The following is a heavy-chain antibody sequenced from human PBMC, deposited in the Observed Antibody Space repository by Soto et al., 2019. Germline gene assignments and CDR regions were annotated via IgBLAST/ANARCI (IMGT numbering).Heavy chain of an antibody. CDR1: GFTFSSYG. D-gene: IGHD2-15*01. CDR3: AKTLAATTHCFDY. J-gene: IGHJ4*02. Sequence: GGSLRLSCAASGFTFSSYGMHWVRQAPGKGLEWVAVISYDGSNKYYADSVKGRFTISRDNSKNTLYLQMNSLRAEDTAVYYCAKTLAATTHCFDYWGQGTLVIVSS. CDR2: ISYDGSNK. V-gene: IGHV3-30*18.